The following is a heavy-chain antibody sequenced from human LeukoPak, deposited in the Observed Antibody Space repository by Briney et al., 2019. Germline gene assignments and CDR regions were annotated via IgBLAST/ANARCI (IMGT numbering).Heavy chain of an antibody. CDR1: GYTFTSYY. V-gene: IGHV1-2*02. CDR2: INPNSGDT. J-gene: IGHJ4*02. Sequence: ASVKVSCKASGYTFTSYYLHWVRQAPGQGLEWMGWINPNSGDTNYAQKFQGRVTMTRDTSISTAYMELSRLRSDDTAVYYCARVRYRLAETYIDYWGQGTLVTVSS. D-gene: IGHD3-16*01. CDR3: ARVRYRLAETYIDY.